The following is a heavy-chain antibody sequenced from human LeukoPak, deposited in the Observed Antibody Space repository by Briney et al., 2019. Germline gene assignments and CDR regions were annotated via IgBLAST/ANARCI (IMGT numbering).Heavy chain of an antibody. CDR1: GFTFSSYA. CDR2: ISGSGGST. J-gene: IGHJ4*02. D-gene: IGHD3-22*01. V-gene: IGHV3-23*01. Sequence: GGSLRLSCAASGFTFSSYAMSWIRKAPGKGLEWVSAISGSGGSTYYADSVKGRFTISRDNSKNTLYLQMNSLRAEDTAVYYCAKDRFYDSSGPPQGPFDYWGQGTLVTVSS. CDR3: AKDRFYDSSGPPQGPFDY.